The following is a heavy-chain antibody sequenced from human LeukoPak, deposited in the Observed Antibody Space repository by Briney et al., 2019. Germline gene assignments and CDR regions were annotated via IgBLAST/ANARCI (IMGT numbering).Heavy chain of an antibody. J-gene: IGHJ4*02. D-gene: IGHD1-26*01. CDR1: GFTFDDYA. CDR3: ARDRWELLRSYDY. V-gene: IGHV3-9*01. CDR2: ISWNSGSI. Sequence: GGSLRLSCAASGFTFDDYAMHWVRQAPGKGLEWVSGISWNSGSIGYADSVKGRFTISRDNAKNSLYLQMNSLRAEDTALYYCARDRWELLRSYDYWGQGTLVTVSS.